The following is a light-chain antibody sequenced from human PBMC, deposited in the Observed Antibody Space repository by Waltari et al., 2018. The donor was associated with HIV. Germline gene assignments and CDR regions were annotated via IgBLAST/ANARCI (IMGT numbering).Light chain of an antibody. J-gene: IGKJ1*01. CDR2: GAS. Sequence: IVLTQSPGTLSLSPGERATLSCRASQSVSSSYLAWYQQKPGQAPRLLIYGASSRATGIPDRFSGSGSGTDFTLTISRLEPEDFAVYYCQQYGSSPGTFGQGTKVEIK. CDR1: QSVSSSY. V-gene: IGKV3-20*01. CDR3: QQYGSSPGT.